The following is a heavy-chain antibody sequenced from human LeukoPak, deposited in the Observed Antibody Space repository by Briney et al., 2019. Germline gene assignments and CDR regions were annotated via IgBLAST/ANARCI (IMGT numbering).Heavy chain of an antibody. CDR2: INQDGTEK. CDR3: VKVAKYYYGSETYYFFEH. CDR1: GFTFTTYW. D-gene: IGHD3-10*01. Sequence: GGSLRLSCAASGFTFTTYWMSWVRQLPGNGLEWVANINQDGTEKYYVDSVKGRFTISRDNAKNSLDLQMNSLRVEDTGIYYCVKVAKYYYGSETYYFFEHWGQGTPVTASS. J-gene: IGHJ4*02. V-gene: IGHV3-7*01.